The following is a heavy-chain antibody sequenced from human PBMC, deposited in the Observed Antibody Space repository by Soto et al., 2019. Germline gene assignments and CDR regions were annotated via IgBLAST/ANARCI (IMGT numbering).Heavy chain of an antibody. V-gene: IGHV3-48*01. J-gene: IGHJ4*02. CDR1: GFTFTFYS. Sequence: GGSLRLSCEASGFTFTFYSMNWVRQAPGKGLEWISYISSSDATTHYADSVKGRFTISRDSAKNSLFLQMSSLAAEDTAVYYCARDWHYGLDYWGQGTLVTVSS. CDR3: ARDWHYGLDY. CDR2: ISSSDATT. D-gene: IGHD3-16*01.